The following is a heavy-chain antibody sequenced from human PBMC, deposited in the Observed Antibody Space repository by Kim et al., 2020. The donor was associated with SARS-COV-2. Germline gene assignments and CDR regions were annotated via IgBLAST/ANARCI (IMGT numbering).Heavy chain of an antibody. CDR3: ARDNIVWDYYGTGYNWFDP. CDR1: GGSINNYY. Sequence: SETLSLTCSVSGGSINNYYWSWIRQPPGKGLEWIGYIYYSGSTKYNPSLKSRVTISIDTSKNQFSLKLTAVTAADTAVYFCARDNIVWDYYGTGYNWFDPGGRGTLLTVSS. V-gene: IGHV4-59*01. J-gene: IGHJ5*02. CDR2: IYYSGST. D-gene: IGHD3-10*01.